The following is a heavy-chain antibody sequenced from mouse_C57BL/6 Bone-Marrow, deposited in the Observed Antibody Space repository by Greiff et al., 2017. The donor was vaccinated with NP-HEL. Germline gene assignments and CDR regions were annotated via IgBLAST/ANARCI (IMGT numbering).Heavy chain of an antibody. CDR1: GYTFTSYW. D-gene: IGHD2-12*01. Sequence: QVQLQQPGAELVMPGASVKLSCKASGYTFTSYWMHWVKQRPGQGLEWIGEIDPSDSYTNYNQKFKGKSTLTVDKSSSTADMQLSSLTSEDSAVYYCARDYRYYFDYWGQGTTLTVSS. CDR2: IDPSDSYT. J-gene: IGHJ2*01. V-gene: IGHV1-69*01. CDR3: ARDYRYYFDY.